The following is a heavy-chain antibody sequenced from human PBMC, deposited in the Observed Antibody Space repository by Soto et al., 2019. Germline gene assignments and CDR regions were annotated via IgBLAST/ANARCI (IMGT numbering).Heavy chain of an antibody. D-gene: IGHD2-2*01. V-gene: IGHV1-3*01. CDR3: ARRYCSSTSCYSGFDWFDP. CDR2: INAGNGNT. J-gene: IGHJ5*02. CDR1: GYTFTSYA. Sequence: ASVKVSCKASGYTFTSYAMHWVRQAPGQRLEWMGWINAGNGNTKYSQKFQGRVTITRDTSASTAYMELSSLRSEDTAVYYCARRYCSSTSCYSGFDWFDPWGQGTLVTVSS.